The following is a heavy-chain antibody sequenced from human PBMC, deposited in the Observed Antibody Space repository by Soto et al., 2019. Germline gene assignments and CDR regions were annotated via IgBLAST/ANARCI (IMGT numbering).Heavy chain of an antibody. V-gene: IGHV3-30-3*01. D-gene: IGHD3-3*01. J-gene: IGHJ6*02. Sequence: GGSLRLSCAASGFTFSSYAMHWVRQAPGKGLEWVAVISYDGSNKYYADSVKGRFTISRDNSKNTLYLQMNSLRAEDTAVYYCARERDLIFYGMDVWGQGTTVTVSS. CDR3: ARERDLIFYGMDV. CDR1: GFTFSSYA. CDR2: ISYDGSNK.